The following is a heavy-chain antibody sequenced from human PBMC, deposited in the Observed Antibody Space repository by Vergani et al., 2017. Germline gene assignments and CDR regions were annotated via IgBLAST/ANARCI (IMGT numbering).Heavy chain of an antibody. J-gene: IGHJ3*02. V-gene: IGHV4-38-2*02. CDR3: ARDPMVRVVIGAFDI. D-gene: IGHD3-10*01. Sequence: QVQLQESGPGLVKPSETLSLTCSVSGNSISSDYYWGWIRQPPGKGLEWIGTINHSGGTYYNPSLKSRVTISVDTSKNQFSLKLTSVTAADTAVYYCARDPMVRVVIGAFDIWGLGTMVTVSS. CDR1: GNSISSDYY. CDR2: INHSGGT.